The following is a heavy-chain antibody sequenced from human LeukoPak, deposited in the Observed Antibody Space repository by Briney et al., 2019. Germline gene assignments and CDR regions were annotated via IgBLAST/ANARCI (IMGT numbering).Heavy chain of an antibody. CDR2: ISYDGSNK. CDR3: AGGRNVGARGNLFDY. V-gene: IGHV3-30*03. J-gene: IGHJ4*02. Sequence: PGRSLRLSCAASGFTFSSYGMHWVRQAPGKGLEWVAVISYDGSNKYYADSVKGRFTISRDNSKNTLYLQMNSLRAEDTAVYYCAGGRNVGARGNLFDYWGQGTLVTVSS. CDR1: GFTFSSYG. D-gene: IGHD1-26*01.